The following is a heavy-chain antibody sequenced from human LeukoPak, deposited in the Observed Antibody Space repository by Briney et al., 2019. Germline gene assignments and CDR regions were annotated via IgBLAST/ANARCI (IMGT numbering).Heavy chain of an antibody. CDR3: ARGVVAARNFDY. CDR2: IYYSGST. J-gene: IGHJ4*02. Sequence: SETLSLTCNVSGGSISTYYWSWIRQHPGKGLEWIGYIYYSGSTYYNPSLKSRVTISVDTSKNQFSLKLSSVTAADTAVYYCARGVVAARNFDYWGQGTLVTVSS. D-gene: IGHD2-15*01. V-gene: IGHV4-59*06. CDR1: GGSISTYY.